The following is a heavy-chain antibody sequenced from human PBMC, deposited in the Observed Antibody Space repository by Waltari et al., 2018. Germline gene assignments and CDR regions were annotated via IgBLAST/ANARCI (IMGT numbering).Heavy chain of an antibody. CDR3: ARDPAFGAFDF. CDR1: GFSFSGSW. V-gene: IGHV3-7*01. Sequence: EVQLLESGGGLVQPGGSLRLSCAASGFSFSGSWMTWVRQAPGKGLEWVAEINPDGSGEYYGDSVNGRFTISRDNTKNSLYLQMNSLRPDDTAVYFCARDPAFGAFDFWGQGTVVTVSS. CDR2: INPDGSGE. D-gene: IGHD3-10*01. J-gene: IGHJ3*01.